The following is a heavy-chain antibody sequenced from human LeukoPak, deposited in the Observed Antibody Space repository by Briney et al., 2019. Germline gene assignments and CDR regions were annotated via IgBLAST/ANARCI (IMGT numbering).Heavy chain of an antibody. CDR3: AELGITMIGGV. CDR2: TSSSGSTI. Sequence: GGSLRLSCAASGFTFSSYEMDWVRQAPGKGLEWVSYTSSSGSTIYYADSVKGRFTISRDNAKNSLYLQMNSLRAEDTAVYYCAELGITMIGGVWGKGTTVTISS. J-gene: IGHJ6*04. D-gene: IGHD3-10*02. CDR1: GFTFSSYE. V-gene: IGHV3-48*03.